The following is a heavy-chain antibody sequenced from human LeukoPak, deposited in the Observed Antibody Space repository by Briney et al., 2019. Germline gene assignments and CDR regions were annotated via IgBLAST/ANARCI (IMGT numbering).Heavy chain of an antibody. Sequence: GGSLRLSCVASGFTFSDYNMNWVRQAPGKGLEWVSSITTSSSYMYYADSVKGRFTTSRDNAKNSLYLHMNSRRAEATAVYYCARHGSGWYMNDYWGQGTLVTVSS. D-gene: IGHD6-19*01. CDR1: GFTFSDYN. J-gene: IGHJ4*02. CDR2: ITTSSSYM. V-gene: IGHV3-21*01. CDR3: ARHGSGWYMNDY.